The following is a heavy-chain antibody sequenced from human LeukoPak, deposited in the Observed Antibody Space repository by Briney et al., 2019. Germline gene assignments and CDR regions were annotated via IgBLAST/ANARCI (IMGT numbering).Heavy chain of an antibody. CDR3: ARGIGLWNGYFDL. V-gene: IGHV3-64*01. CDR1: GFTFSSYA. J-gene: IGHJ2*01. D-gene: IGHD5-18*01. Sequence: PGGSLRLSCAASGFTFSSYAMHWVRQAPGKGLEYVSAISSNGGSTYYANSVKGRFTISRDNSKNTLYLQMGSLRAEDMAVYYCARGIGLWNGYFDLWGRGTLVTVSS. CDR2: ISSNGGST.